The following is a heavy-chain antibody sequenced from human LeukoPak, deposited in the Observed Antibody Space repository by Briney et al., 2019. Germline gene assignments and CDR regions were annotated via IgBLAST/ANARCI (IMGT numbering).Heavy chain of an antibody. CDR1: GFTFSDYY. J-gene: IGHJ6*02. V-gene: IGHV3-11*06. Sequence: GGSLRLSCAASGFTFSDYYMSWIRQAAGKGREWVSYISSSSSYTNYADSVKGRFTISRDNSKNTLFLQMNSLRAEDTAMYYCAREGTAMTTYYAMDVWGQGTTVTVSS. D-gene: IGHD5-18*01. CDR3: AREGTAMTTYYAMDV. CDR2: ISSSSSYT.